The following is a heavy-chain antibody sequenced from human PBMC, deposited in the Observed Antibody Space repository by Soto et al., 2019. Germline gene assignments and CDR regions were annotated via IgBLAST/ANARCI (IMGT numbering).Heavy chain of an antibody. V-gene: IGHV1-18*01. D-gene: IGHD3-22*01. J-gene: IGHJ4*02. CDR3: ARGPTDYYDNSANYFLDY. CDR1: GYTFITYG. Sequence: QVQLVQSGAEVKKPWASVKVSCKASGYTFITYGVSWVRQAPGQGLDWMGRISTYNGNTRYAERLQGRVTMTTDTTTNTAYMELRNLRSDDTAVYYCARGPTDYYDNSANYFLDYWGQGTLVTVSS. CDR2: ISTYNGNT.